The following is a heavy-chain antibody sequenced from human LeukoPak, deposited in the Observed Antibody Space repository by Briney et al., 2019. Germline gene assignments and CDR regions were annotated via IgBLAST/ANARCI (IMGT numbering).Heavy chain of an antibody. V-gene: IGHV3-23*01. CDR3: AKSYYDFWSGYYFDY. CDR1: GFTFSSYA. J-gene: IGHJ4*02. CDR2: ISGSGDST. Sequence: PGGSLRLSCAASGFTFSSYAMSWVRQAPGKGLEWVSAISGSGDSTYYADSVKGRFTISRDNSKNTLYLQMNSLRAEDTAVYYCAKSYYDFWSGYYFDYWGQGTLVTVSS. D-gene: IGHD3-3*01.